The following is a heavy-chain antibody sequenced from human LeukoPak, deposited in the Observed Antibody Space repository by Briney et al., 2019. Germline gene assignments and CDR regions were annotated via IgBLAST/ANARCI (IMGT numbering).Heavy chain of an antibody. CDR1: GYTLTSYY. D-gene: IGHD6-19*01. V-gene: IGHV1-46*01. J-gene: IGHJ4*02. CDR3: AREIAVAEVIDY. CDR2: INPSGGST. Sequence: ASVKVSCKASGYTLTSYYMHWVRQAPGQGLEWMGIINPSGGSTSYAQKFQGRATMTRDTSTSTVYMELSSLRSEDTAVYYCAREIAVAEVIDYWGQGTLVTVSS.